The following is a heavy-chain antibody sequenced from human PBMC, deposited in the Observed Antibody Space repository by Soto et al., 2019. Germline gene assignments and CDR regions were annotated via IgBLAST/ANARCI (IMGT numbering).Heavy chain of an antibody. CDR3: ARLVDYCQPDYYYTMDV. CDR1: GFTFSSYS. D-gene: IGHD4-17*01. J-gene: IGHJ6*02. CDR2: ISCSSSYI. V-gene: IGHV3-21*01. Sequence: EVQLVESGGGLVKPGGSLRLSCAASGFTFSSYSMNWVRQAPGKGLEWVSSISCSSSYIYYADSVKGRFTISRDNAKNSLQMQMNTLKAADTAVYYCARLVDYCQPDYYYTMDVWGQGTTVTVSS.